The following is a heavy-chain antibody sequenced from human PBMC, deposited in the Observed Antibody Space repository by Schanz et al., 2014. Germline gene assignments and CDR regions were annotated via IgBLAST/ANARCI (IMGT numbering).Heavy chain of an antibody. CDR1: GFTVNTNY. D-gene: IGHD5-12*01. Sequence: EVQLVESGGGLIQPGGSLRLSCAVSGFTVNTNYMSWVRQAPGKGLEWISSMYINSGSTQYADSVKGRFIISRDSSKNTLFRQRNSLRAEDTAVYFCARDGGRDGYNLAFDVGGQGTLVTVSS. CDR2: MYINSGST. CDR3: ARDGGRDGYNLAFDV. V-gene: IGHV3-53*01. J-gene: IGHJ3*01.